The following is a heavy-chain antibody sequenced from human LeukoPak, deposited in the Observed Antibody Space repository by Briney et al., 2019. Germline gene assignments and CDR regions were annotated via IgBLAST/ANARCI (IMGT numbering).Heavy chain of an antibody. CDR1: GYSFTSYW. CDR2: IYPGDSDT. Sequence: GESLQISCTGSGYSFTSYWIGWVRPMPGKGLEWMGIIYPGDSDTRYSPSFQGQVTISADKSISTAYLLWSSLKASDTAMYYCARHYPGHHYYYGMDVWGQGTTVTVSS. J-gene: IGHJ6*02. D-gene: IGHD2-8*02. CDR3: ARHYPGHHYYYGMDV. V-gene: IGHV5-51*01.